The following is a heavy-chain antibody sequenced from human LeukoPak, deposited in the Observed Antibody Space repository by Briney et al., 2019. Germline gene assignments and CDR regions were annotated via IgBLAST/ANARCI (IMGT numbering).Heavy chain of an antibody. J-gene: IGHJ4*02. D-gene: IGHD4-17*01. CDR2: ISYDGSNK. CDR3: ASPNGA. V-gene: IGHV3-30-3*01. CDR1: GFTFSSYA. Sequence: GSLRLSCAASGFTFSSYAMHWVRQAPGKGLEWMAVISYDGSNKYYADSVKGRFTISRDNSKNTLYLQMNSLRAEDTAVYYCASPNGAWGQGTLVTVSS.